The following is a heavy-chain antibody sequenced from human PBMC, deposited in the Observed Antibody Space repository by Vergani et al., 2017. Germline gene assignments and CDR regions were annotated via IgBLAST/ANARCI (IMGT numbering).Heavy chain of an antibody. CDR3: ARVDILTGYSEYYFDY. V-gene: IGHV4-59*01. Sequence: QVQLQESGPGLVKPSETLSLTCTVSGGSISSYYWSWIRQPPGKGLEWIGCIYYSGSTNYNPSLKSRVTISVDTSKNQFSLKLSSVTAADTAVYYCARVDILTGYSEYYFDYWGQGTLVTVSS. CDR2: IYYSGST. D-gene: IGHD3-9*01. CDR1: GGSISSYY. J-gene: IGHJ4*02.